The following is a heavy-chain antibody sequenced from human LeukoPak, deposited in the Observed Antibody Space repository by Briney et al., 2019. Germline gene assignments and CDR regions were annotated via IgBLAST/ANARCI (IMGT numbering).Heavy chain of an antibody. Sequence: ASVKVSCKASGYTFTGYYVHWVRQAPGQGLEWMGWINPNSGGTNYAQKFQGRVTMTRDTSISTAYMELSRLRSDDRAVYYCARECGSTSCYGAFDIWGQGTMVTVSS. CDR2: INPNSGGT. D-gene: IGHD2-2*01. V-gene: IGHV1-2*02. CDR1: GYTFTGYY. CDR3: ARECGSTSCYGAFDI. J-gene: IGHJ3*02.